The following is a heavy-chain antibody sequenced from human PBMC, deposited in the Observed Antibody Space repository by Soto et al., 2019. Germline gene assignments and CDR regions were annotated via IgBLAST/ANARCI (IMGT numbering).Heavy chain of an antibody. Sequence: ASVKVSCKASGGTFSSYAISWVRQAPGQGLEWMGGIIPIFGTANYAQKFQGRVTITADESTSTAYMELSSLRSEDTAVYYCARNLRFLEWFRPLPYYYYYGMDVCGQRTTVTVSS. CDR3: ARNLRFLEWFRPLPYYYYYGMDV. V-gene: IGHV1-69*13. D-gene: IGHD3-3*01. CDR1: GGTFSSYA. J-gene: IGHJ6*02. CDR2: IIPIFGTA.